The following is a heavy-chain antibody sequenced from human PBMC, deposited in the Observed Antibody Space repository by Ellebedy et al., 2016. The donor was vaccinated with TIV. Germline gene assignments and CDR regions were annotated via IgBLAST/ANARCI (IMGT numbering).Heavy chain of an antibody. D-gene: IGHD1-26*01. CDR1: RFNLSNSG. V-gene: IGHV3-74*03. CDR2: INSDGRST. J-gene: IGHJ4*02. Sequence: GGSLRLSCTASRFNLSNSGMHWVHQAPGKGLVWVSRINSDGRSTTYADSVKGRFTISRDNAKNTLYLQMNSLRAEDTAVYYCVRDGIVGGTTEYYFDYWGQGTLVTVSS. CDR3: VRDGIVGGTTEYYFDY.